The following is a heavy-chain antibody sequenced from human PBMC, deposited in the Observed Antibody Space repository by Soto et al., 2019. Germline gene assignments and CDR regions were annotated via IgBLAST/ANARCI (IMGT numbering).Heavy chain of an antibody. J-gene: IGHJ4*02. CDR2: ISGSGGST. CDR3: AKGRDGYNSLVDY. Sequence: GGSLRLSCAASGFSFSSYAISWVRQAPGKGLEWVSAISGSGGSTYYADSVKGRFTISRDNSKNTLYLQMNSLRAEVTAVYYCAKGRDGYNSLVDYWGQGTLVTVSS. CDR1: GFSFSSYA. D-gene: IGHD5-12*01. V-gene: IGHV3-23*01.